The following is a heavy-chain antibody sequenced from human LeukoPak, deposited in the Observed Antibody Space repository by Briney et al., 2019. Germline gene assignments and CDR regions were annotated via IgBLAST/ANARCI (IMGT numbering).Heavy chain of an antibody. CDR3: ARGRGRRSLVVRGVPHFDY. V-gene: IGHV4-38-2*02. CDR1: DSSITNTYY. Sequence: SETLSLTCTVSDSSITNTYYWGWIRQPPGKGLEWIGSIYYSGSTYYNPSLKSRVTISVDTSKNQFSLKLSSVTAADTAVYYCARGRGRRSLVVRGVPHFDYWGQGTLVTVSS. CDR2: IYYSGST. J-gene: IGHJ4*02. D-gene: IGHD3-10*01.